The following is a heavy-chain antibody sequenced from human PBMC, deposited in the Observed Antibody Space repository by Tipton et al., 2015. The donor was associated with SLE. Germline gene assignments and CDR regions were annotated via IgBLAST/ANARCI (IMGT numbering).Heavy chain of an antibody. CDR2: IFYTGSS. D-gene: IGHD3-16*01. J-gene: IGHJ4*02. Sequence: GLVKPSEILSLSCAVSGFSISSGTYYWGWSRQPPGKGLEWIGNIFYTGSSFYNPSLKSRVTISVDTSQNQFSLKLGSVGAADTAVYYCARHWGAYENPYYFDYWGQGTLVTVSS. V-gene: IGHV4-39*07. CDR1: GFSISSGTYY. CDR3: ARHWGAYENPYYFDY.